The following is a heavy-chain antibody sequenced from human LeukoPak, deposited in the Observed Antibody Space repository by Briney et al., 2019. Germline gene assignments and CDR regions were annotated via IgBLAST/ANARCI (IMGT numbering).Heavy chain of an antibody. V-gene: IGHV4-31*03. CDR2: IYYSGST. J-gene: IGHJ5*02. Sequence: PSETLSLTCTVSGGSISSGGYYWSWIRQHPGKGLEWIGYIYYSGSTYYNPSLKSRVTISVDTSKNQFPLKLSSVTAADAAVYYCARATLPVDIAMVIESYWFDPWGQGTLVTVSS. CDR1: GGSISSGGYY. CDR3: ARATLPVDIAMVIESYWFDP. D-gene: IGHD5-18*01.